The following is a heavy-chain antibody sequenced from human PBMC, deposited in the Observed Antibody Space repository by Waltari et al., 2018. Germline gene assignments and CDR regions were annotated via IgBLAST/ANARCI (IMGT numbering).Heavy chain of an antibody. CDR1: GGSISSYY. V-gene: IGHV4-59*01. D-gene: IGHD3-10*01. Sequence: QVQLQESGSGLVKPSETLSLTCTVSGGSISSYYWSWIRQPPGKGLEWIGYIYYSGSTNYNPSRKSRVTISVDTSKNQFSLKLSSVTAADTAVYYCARERYYYGSGYFDYWGQGTLVTVSS. CDR3: ARERYYYGSGYFDY. CDR2: IYYSGST. J-gene: IGHJ4*02.